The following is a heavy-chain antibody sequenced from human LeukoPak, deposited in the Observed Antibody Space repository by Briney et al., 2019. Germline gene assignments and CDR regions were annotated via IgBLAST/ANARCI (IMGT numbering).Heavy chain of an antibody. D-gene: IGHD6-6*01. Sequence: GGSLRLSCAASGFTFSSYNMNWVRQAPGKGLEWVSSISSSSSYIYYADSVKGRFTISRDNAKNSLYLQMNSLRAEDTAVYYCARDPPAVAANTYAWGQGTLVTVSS. CDR1: GFTFSSYN. V-gene: IGHV3-21*01. CDR2: ISSSSSYI. CDR3: ARDPPAVAANTYA. J-gene: IGHJ5*02.